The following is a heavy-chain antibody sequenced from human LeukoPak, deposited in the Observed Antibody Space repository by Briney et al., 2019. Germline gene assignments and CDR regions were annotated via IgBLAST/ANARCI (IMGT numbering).Heavy chain of an antibody. CDR3: TRVGYIDEGIDY. Sequence: GGSLRLSCVASGFPFSSYWMTWVRQAPGEGLEWVANIKQDGSKKSYVDSVKGRFTISRDNAKNSLYLQMNSLRAEDTAIYYCTRVGYIDEGIDYWGQGTLVTVSS. D-gene: IGHD5-24*01. CDR1: GFPFSSYW. CDR2: IKQDGSKK. J-gene: IGHJ4*02. V-gene: IGHV3-7*04.